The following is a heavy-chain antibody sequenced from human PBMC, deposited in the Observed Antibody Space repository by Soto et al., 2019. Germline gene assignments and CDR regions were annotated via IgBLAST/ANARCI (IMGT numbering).Heavy chain of an antibody. CDR3: TRGASGYGNFDY. V-gene: IGHV3-74*01. J-gene: IGHJ4*02. D-gene: IGHD5-12*01. CDR2: INSDGSSI. Sequence: EVQLVESGGGVVQPGGSLRLSCAASGFSFSTWMHWVRQAPGKGLVWLSRINSDGSSITYADSVKGRFTVSRDNAKKTLDLQLNRLPVVDTAVYYGTRGASGYGNFDYWGQGVLLTVSS. CDR1: GFSFSTW.